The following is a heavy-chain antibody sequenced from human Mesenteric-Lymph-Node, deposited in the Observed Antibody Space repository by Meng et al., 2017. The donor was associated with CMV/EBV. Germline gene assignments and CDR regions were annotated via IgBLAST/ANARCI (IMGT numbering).Heavy chain of an antibody. CDR1: GFTFSSYG. CDR3: AKGLQWFGELSGGVSD. D-gene: IGHD3-10*01. J-gene: IGHJ4*02. Sequence: GGSLRLSCAASGFTFSSYGMDWVRQAPGKGLEWVAFIRYDGSNEDYADSVKGRFTISRDNPKNTVYLQMSSLRAEDTAVYYCAKGLQWFGELSGGVSDWGQGALVTVSS. CDR2: IRYDGSNE. V-gene: IGHV3-30*02.